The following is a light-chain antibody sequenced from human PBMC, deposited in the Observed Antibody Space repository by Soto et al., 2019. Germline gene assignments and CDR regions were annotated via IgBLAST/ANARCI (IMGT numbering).Light chain of an antibody. CDR3: QHYNSYSEA. CDR1: QSLSSY. V-gene: IGKV1-5*01. CDR2: DAS. Sequence: DIQMTQSPSTLSASVGDNITITCRASQSLSSYLAWYQQKPGRAPKLLIFDASSLESGVPSRFSGSGSGTEFTLTISSLQPDDFATYYCQHYNSYSEAFGQGTKVDIK. J-gene: IGKJ1*01.